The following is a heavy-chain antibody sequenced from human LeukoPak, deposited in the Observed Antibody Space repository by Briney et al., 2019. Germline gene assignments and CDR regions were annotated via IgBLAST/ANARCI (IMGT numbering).Heavy chain of an antibody. D-gene: IGHD4-17*01. V-gene: IGHV3-23*01. J-gene: IGHJ4*02. CDR3: AKDIRYTKVTTFDY. Sequence: PGGSLRLSCAASGFTFSSYAMSWVRQAPGKGLEWVSAISGSGGSTYYADSVKGRFTISRGNSKNTLYLQMNSLRAEDTAVYYCAKDIRYTKVTTFDYWGQGTLVTVSS. CDR2: ISGSGGST. CDR1: GFTFSSYA.